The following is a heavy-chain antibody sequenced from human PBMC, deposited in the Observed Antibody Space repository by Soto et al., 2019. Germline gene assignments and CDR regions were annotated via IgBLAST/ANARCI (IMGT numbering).Heavy chain of an antibody. D-gene: IGHD3-22*01. CDR2: IYYSGST. Sequence: QVQLQESGPGLVKPSQTLSLTCTVSGGSISSGDYYWSWIRQPPGKGLEWIGYIYYSGSTYYNPSLKSRVTISVDTSKNQFSLKLSSVTAADTAVYYCARGITRSYYYDSSGYSTFDYWGQGTLVTVSS. CDR1: GGSISSGDYY. CDR3: ARGITRSYYYDSSGYSTFDY. J-gene: IGHJ4*02. V-gene: IGHV4-30-4*01.